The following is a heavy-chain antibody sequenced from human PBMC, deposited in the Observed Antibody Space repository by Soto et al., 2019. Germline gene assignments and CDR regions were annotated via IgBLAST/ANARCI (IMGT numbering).Heavy chain of an antibody. CDR2: ITGTGGDT. V-gene: IGHV3-23*01. J-gene: IGHJ6*02. CDR3: ARIRGYWYGLDV. CDR1: GFPLSTYG. Sequence: EVQLLESGGGWVQPGGSLRLSCAASGFPLSTYGMSWVRQAPGKGLEWVSSITGTGGDTYYADSVKGRFTSSRDNSNNMLYLQMNSLRVEATAVYYCARIRGYWYGLDVWGHGTTITVSS.